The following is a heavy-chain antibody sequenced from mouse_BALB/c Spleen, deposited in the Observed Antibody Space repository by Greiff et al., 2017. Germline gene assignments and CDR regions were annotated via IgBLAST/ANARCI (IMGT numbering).Heavy chain of an antibody. D-gene: IGHD2-4*01. CDR1: GFNIKDTY. CDR2: IDPANGNT. Sequence: GQLQQSGAELVKPGASVKLSCTASGFNIKDTYMHWVKQRPEQGLEWIGRIDPANGNTKYDPKFQGKATITADTSSNTAYLQLSSLTSEDTAVYYCARRGVYYDYDEGAMDYWGQGTSVTVSS. J-gene: IGHJ4*01. CDR3: ARRGVYYDYDEGAMDY. V-gene: IGHV14-3*02.